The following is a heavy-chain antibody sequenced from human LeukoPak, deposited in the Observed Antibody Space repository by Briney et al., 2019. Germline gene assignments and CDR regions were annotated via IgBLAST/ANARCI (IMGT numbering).Heavy chain of an antibody. J-gene: IGHJ5*02. V-gene: IGHV4-39*07. CDR1: GGSISSGGYY. Sequence: SQTLSLTCTVSGGSISSGGYYWGWIRQPPGKGLEWIGSIYYSGSTYYNPSLKSRVTISVDTSKNQFSLKLSSVTAADTAVYYCARGDFVVVTAYNWFDPWGQGTLVTVSS. D-gene: IGHD2-21*02. CDR3: ARGDFVVVTAYNWFDP. CDR2: IYYSGST.